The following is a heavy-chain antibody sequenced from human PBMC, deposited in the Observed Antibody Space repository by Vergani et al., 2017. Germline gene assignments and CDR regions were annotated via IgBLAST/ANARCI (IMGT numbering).Heavy chain of an antibody. CDR2: NIPILGIA. Sequence: QVQLVQSGAEVKKPGASVKVSCKASGYTFTGYYMHWVRQAPGQGLEWMGRNIPILGIANYAQKFQGRVTITADKSTSTAYMELSSLRSEDTAVYYCARETTVTTRSGAFDIWGQGTMVTVSS. V-gene: IGHV1-69*09. CDR3: ARETTVTTRSGAFDI. D-gene: IGHD4-17*01. CDR1: GYTFTGYY. J-gene: IGHJ3*02.